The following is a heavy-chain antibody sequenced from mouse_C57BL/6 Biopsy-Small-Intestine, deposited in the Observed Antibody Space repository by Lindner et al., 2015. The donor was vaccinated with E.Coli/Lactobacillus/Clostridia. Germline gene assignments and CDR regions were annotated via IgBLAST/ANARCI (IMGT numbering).Heavy chain of an antibody. CDR2: INPSTGGT. CDR3: ARLGANWGWYFDV. V-gene: IGHV1-42*01. CDR1: GYSFTGYY. J-gene: IGHJ1*03. Sequence: VQLQESGPELVKPGASVKISCKASGYSFTGYYMNWVKQSPEKSLEWIGEINPSTGGTTYNQKFKAKATLTVDKSSNTAYMQLKSLTSEDSAVYYCARLGANWGWYFDVWDTGTTVTVSS. D-gene: IGHD4-1*01.